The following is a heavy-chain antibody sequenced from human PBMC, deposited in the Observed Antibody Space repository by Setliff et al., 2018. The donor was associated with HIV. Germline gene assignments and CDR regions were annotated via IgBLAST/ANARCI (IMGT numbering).Heavy chain of an antibody. J-gene: IGHJ3*02. CDR1: GFTFSDYY. CDR3: TTDLYDRSGYFQHNAFDI. D-gene: IGHD3-22*01. CDR2: IGNKASSYTA. Sequence: LRLSCAASGFTFSDYYTDWVRQAPGKGLECVGRIGNKASSYTAEYAASVKGRFTISRDDSMNSLHLQMNSLETEDTAMYYCTTDLYDRSGYFQHNAFDIWGQGTMVTVSS. V-gene: IGHV3-72*01.